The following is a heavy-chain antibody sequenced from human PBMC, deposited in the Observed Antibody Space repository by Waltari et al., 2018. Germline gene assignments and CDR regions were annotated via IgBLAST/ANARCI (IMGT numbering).Heavy chain of an antibody. CDR1: GGPISGYY. D-gene: IGHD6-13*01. Sequence: QVQLQDSGPGLVQPSETLSLTCTVSGGPISGYYWSWIRQPPGKTLEWIGYIYDTGITKYDPSLKSRVTISIDTSMREFTLKMSSVTAADTAVYYCARRISAAASGGFDIWGQGTMVTVSS. CDR3: ARRISAAASGGFDI. J-gene: IGHJ3*02. V-gene: IGHV4-59*01. CDR2: IYDTGIT.